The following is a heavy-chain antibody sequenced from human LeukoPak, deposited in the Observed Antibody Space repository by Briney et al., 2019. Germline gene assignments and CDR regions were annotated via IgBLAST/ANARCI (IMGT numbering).Heavy chain of an antibody. J-gene: IGHJ4*02. CDR2: INPSGGST. V-gene: IGHV1-46*02. CDR3: ARDSFPGKQKPFDY. CDR1: GYTFNGYY. D-gene: IGHD6-13*01. Sequence: GASVKVSCKSSGYTFNGYYMHWVRQAPGQGLEWMGIINPSGGSTSYAQKFQGRVTMTRDMSTSTVYMELSSLRSEDTAVYYCARDSFPGKQKPFDYWGQGTLVTVSS.